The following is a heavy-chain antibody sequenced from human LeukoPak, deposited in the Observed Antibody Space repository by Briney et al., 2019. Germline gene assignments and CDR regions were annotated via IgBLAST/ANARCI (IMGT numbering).Heavy chain of an antibody. CDR2: IYYSGSS. CDR1: GGSISSGDYY. V-gene: IGHV4-30-4*01. Sequence: SETLSLICTVSGGSISSGDYYWSWIRQPPGKGLEWIGYIYYSGSSYYNPSLKSRVTISVDTSKNQLSLKLSSVTAADTAVYYCARGGSGSQYFDYWGQGTLVTVSS. CDR3: ARGGSGSQYFDY. D-gene: IGHD1-26*01. J-gene: IGHJ4*02.